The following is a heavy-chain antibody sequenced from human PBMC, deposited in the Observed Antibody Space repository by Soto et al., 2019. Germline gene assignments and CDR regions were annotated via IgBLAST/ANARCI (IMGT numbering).Heavy chain of an antibody. Sequence: QVQLVESGGGVVQPGRSLRLSCAASGFTFSSYGMHWVRQAPGNGLEWVAVIWYDGSNKYYADSVKGRFTISRDNSKNTLYLQMNSLRAEDTAVYYCARTSIAAAGRGWFDPWGQGTLVTVSS. CDR3: ARTSIAAAGRGWFDP. D-gene: IGHD6-13*01. CDR1: GFTFSSYG. CDR2: IWYDGSNK. V-gene: IGHV3-33*01. J-gene: IGHJ5*02.